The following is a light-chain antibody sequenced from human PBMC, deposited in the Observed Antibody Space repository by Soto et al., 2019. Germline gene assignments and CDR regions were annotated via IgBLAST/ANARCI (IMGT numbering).Light chain of an antibody. CDR2: RAS. J-gene: IGKJ1*01. CDR3: QQYNNWTQT. V-gene: IGKV3-15*01. Sequence: EIVMTQSPATLSVSPGERATLSCRASETGISNLAWYQQKPGQPPRLLIYRASTRASGVPARFSGSGSGTEFNLTISSLQSEDFAVYYCQQYNNWTQTFGQGTKVELK. CDR1: ETGISN.